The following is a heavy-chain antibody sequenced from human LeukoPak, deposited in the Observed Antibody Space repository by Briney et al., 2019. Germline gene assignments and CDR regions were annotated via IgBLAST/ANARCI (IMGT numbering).Heavy chain of an antibody. Sequence: AGGSLRLSCAASGFTFSSYEMNWVRQAPGKGLEWVSYISSSGSTIYYADSVKGRFTISRHNAKNSLYLQMNSLRAEDTAVYYCAREDYGDYDYDYWGQGTLVTVSS. D-gene: IGHD4-17*01. CDR1: GFTFSSYE. CDR2: ISSSGSTI. J-gene: IGHJ4*02. CDR3: AREDYGDYDYDY. V-gene: IGHV3-48*03.